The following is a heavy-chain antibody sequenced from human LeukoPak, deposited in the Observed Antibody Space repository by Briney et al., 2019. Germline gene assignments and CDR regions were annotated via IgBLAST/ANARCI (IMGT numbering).Heavy chain of an antibody. CDR1: GGSISSYY. CDR3: ERQWIPRRDGYNRGVIDY. CDR2: IYYSGST. J-gene: IGHJ4*02. Sequence: SETLSLTCTVSGGSISSYYWSWIRQPPGKGLEWIGYIYYSGSTNYNPSLKSRVTISVDTSKNQFSLKLSSVTAADTAVYYCERQWIPRRDGYNRGVIDYWGQGTLVTVSS. D-gene: IGHD5-24*01. V-gene: IGHV4-59*08.